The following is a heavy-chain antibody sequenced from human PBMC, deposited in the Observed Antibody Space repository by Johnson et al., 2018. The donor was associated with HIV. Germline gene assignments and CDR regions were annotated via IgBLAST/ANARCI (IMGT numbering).Heavy chain of an antibody. J-gene: IGHJ3*02. V-gene: IGHV3-30*04. CDR2: ISYDGSNK. Sequence: MQLVESGGGVFQPGMSLRLSCASSGFIFSSYHMHWVRQAPGKGLEWVAVISYDGSNKYYADSVKGRLTISRDNSKNTLYLQMNSLRAEDTAVYYCAKDNIPGIAAAGLGNAFDIWGQGTMVTVSS. CDR1: GFIFSSYH. CDR3: AKDNIPGIAAAGLGNAFDI. D-gene: IGHD6-13*01.